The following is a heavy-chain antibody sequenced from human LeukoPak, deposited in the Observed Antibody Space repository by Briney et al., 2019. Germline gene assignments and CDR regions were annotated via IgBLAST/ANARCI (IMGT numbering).Heavy chain of an antibody. D-gene: IGHD2-21*01. Sequence: ASVKVSCTASGYTFTSYGITWVRQAPGQGLEWMGWISVYNGNTNYAQKFQGRVTMTTDTSTSTAYMELRSLTSDDTAVYYCATAFAGSFRLPTSNWFDPWGQGTLVTVPS. CDR2: ISVYNGNT. J-gene: IGHJ5*02. CDR3: ATAFAGSFRLPTSNWFDP. V-gene: IGHV1-18*01. CDR1: GYTFTSYG.